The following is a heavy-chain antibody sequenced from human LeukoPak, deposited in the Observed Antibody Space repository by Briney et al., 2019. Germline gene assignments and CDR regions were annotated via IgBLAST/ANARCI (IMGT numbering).Heavy chain of an antibody. J-gene: IGHJ4*02. V-gene: IGHV3-23*01. CDR1: GFTFSSFA. CDR2: ISGAGGST. D-gene: IGHD4-17*01. Sequence: GGCLRLSCAASGFTFSSFAMSWVRQAPGEGLESVSLISGAGGSTYYADSVKGRFTISRDNSKNTLYLQMNSLRADDTAVYYCAKGHSDYGTGFDLWGQGTLASVSS. CDR3: AKGHSDYGTGFDL.